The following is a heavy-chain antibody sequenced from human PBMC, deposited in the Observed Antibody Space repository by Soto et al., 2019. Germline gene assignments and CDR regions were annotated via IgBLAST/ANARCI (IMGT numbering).Heavy chain of an antibody. Sequence: EVQVVESGGDSVQPGGSLRLSCAASGFTFSDHYMDWVRQAPGKGLEWVARIRKKANSYTTEYAASVRGRFTISRDDSKNSLYLQMNSLQTEDTAVYYCARVKVVVPAAMDYWGQGTLVTVSS. CDR1: GFTFSDHY. D-gene: IGHD2-2*01. CDR2: IRKKANSYTT. V-gene: IGHV3-72*01. CDR3: ARVKVVVPAAMDY. J-gene: IGHJ4*02.